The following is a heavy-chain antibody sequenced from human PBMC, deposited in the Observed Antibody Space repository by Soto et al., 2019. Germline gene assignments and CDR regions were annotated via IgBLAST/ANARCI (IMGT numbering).Heavy chain of an antibody. D-gene: IGHD3-10*01. CDR2: MNPNSGNT. CDR1: GYTFTSYA. CDR3: ARFPRRLLCFGYGMDV. J-gene: IGHJ6*02. V-gene: IGHV1-8*01. Sequence: QVQLVQSGAEVKKPGASVKVSFKASGYTFTSYAINWVRQATGQGLEWMGWMNPNSGNTGYAQTFQGRVTMTRNTSITTAYMELSSLRAEDTAVYYCARFPRRLLCFGYGMDVWGQGTTVTVSS.